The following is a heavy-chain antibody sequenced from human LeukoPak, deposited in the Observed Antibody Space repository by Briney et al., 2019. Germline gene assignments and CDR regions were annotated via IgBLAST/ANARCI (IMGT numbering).Heavy chain of an antibody. V-gene: IGHV1-18*04. Sequence: ASVKLSCTASGYTFTSYGISWVRQAPGQGLEWMGWISAYNGNTNYAQKLQGRVTMTTDTSTRTAYMELRSLRSDDTAVYYCARAWIVVVPAAILPLWFDPWGQGTLVTVSS. D-gene: IGHD2-2*01. CDR1: GYTFTSYG. CDR2: ISAYNGNT. CDR3: ARAWIVVVPAAILPLWFDP. J-gene: IGHJ5*02.